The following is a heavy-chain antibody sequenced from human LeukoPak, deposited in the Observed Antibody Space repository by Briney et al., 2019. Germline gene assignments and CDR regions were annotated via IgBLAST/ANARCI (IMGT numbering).Heavy chain of an antibody. CDR3: ARGYHWNYGWFDP. Sequence: SETLSLTCTVSSDSIGNYYWTWIRQSPGKRLEWLGYYSSTGDSEYNPSLKSRVTMSVNMSKNQFSLKLTSVTAADTAVYFCARGYHWNYGWFDPWGQGTLVTVSS. V-gene: IGHV4-59*01. CDR1: SDSIGNYY. CDR2: YSSTGDS. D-gene: IGHD1-7*01. J-gene: IGHJ5*02.